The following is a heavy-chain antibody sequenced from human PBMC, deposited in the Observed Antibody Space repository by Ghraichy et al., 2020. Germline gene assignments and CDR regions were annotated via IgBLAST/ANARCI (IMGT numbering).Heavy chain of an antibody. V-gene: IGHV1-8*01. J-gene: IGHJ6*02. Sequence: ASVKVSCKASGYTFTSYDINWVRQATGQGLEWMGWMNPNSGNTGYAQKFQGRVTMTRNTSISTAYMELSSLRSEDTAVYYCARFGFSRYGMDVWGQGTTVTVSS. CDR2: MNPNSGNT. D-gene: IGHD3-16*01. CDR1: GYTFTSYD. CDR3: ARFGFSRYGMDV.